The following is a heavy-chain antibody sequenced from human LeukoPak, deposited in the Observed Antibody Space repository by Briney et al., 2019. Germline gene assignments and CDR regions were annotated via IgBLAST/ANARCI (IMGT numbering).Heavy chain of an antibody. CDR2: ISSNGGST. CDR3: AKDIGSALSNWFDP. V-gene: IGHV3-64*01. J-gene: IGHJ5*02. Sequence: GGSLRLSCAASGFTFSSYAMHWVRQAPGKGLEYVSAISSNGGSTYYANSVKGRFTISRDNAKNSLYLQMNSLRAEDMALYYCAKDIGSALSNWFDPWGQGTLVTVSS. D-gene: IGHD2-15*01. CDR1: GFTFSSYA.